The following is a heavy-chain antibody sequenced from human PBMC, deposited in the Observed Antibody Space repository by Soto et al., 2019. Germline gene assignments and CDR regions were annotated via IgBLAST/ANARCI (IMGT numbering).Heavy chain of an antibody. CDR3: ARDVDLNYYDSSGYVAFDI. Sequence: SETLSLTCTVSGGSISSYYWSWIRQPPGKGLEWIGYIYYSGSTNYNPSLKSRVTISVDTSKNQFSLKLSSVTAADTAVYYCARDVDLNYYDSSGYVAFDIWGQGTMVTVSS. V-gene: IGHV4-59*01. CDR1: GGSISSYY. D-gene: IGHD3-22*01. J-gene: IGHJ3*02. CDR2: IYYSGST.